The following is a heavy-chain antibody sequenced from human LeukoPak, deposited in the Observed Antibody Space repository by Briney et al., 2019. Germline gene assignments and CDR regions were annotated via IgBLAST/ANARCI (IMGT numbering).Heavy chain of an antibody. CDR1: GGSISSYY. D-gene: IGHD1-26*01. CDR3: ASGRRGELLFDY. CDR2: IYTSGST. Sequence: SETLSLTCTVSGGSISSYYWSWVRQSPGKGLEWIGYIYTSGSTNYNPSLKSRVTISVDTTKNQFSLKLSSVTAADTAVYYCASGRRGELLFDYWGQGTLVTVSS. V-gene: IGHV4-4*09. J-gene: IGHJ4*02.